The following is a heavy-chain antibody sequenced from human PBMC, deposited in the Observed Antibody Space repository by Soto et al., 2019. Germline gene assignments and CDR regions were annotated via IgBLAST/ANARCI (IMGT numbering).Heavy chain of an antibody. CDR3: ACVSFGLDAISYFDY. V-gene: IGHV4-31*03. J-gene: IGHJ4*02. CDR1: GGSMTSGAYY. D-gene: IGHD3-10*01. CDR2: IHDSGST. Sequence: TLSLTCTVSGGSMTSGAYYWTWIRQHPGKGLEWIGYIHDSGSTNYNPSLKSRVTMSLDTSTNQFSLKLTSVTAADTAVYFCACVSFGLDAISYFDYWGQGKLVTVSS.